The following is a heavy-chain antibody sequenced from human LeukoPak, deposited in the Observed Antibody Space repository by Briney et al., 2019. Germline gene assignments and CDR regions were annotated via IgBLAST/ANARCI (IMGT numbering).Heavy chain of an antibody. CDR2: ISSDGRNT. CDR1: GFTFSTYW. Sequence: PGGSLRVSCAASGFTFSTYWMHWVRQAPGKGLVWVSRISSDGRNTIYADSVKGRFTISRDSANNTLFLQMNSLRGDDTAVYYCAREWALPGAYYMDVWGKARTATVSS. CDR3: AREWALPGAYYMDV. D-gene: IGHD7-27*01. V-gene: IGHV3-74*01. J-gene: IGHJ6*03.